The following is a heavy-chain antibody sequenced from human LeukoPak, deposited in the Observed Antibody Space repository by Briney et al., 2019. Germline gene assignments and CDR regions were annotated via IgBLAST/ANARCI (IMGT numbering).Heavy chain of an antibody. CDR1: GFTFNSHS. J-gene: IGHJ2*01. D-gene: IGHD2/OR15-2a*01. V-gene: IGHV3-48*04. CDR3: ARVSMVYWFFDL. CDR2: ITPSSVTM. Sequence: GGSLRLSCAASGFTFNSHSLNWVRQAPGKGLEWLSYITPSSVTMYNTDSVKGRFTISRDGTKNTLSLQMNSLRAEDTAVYYCARVSMVYWFFDLWGRGTLVTVSS.